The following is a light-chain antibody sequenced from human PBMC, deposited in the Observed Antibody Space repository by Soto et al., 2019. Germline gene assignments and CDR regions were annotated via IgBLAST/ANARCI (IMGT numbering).Light chain of an antibody. CDR1: QSISSW. V-gene: IGKV1-5*03. CDR3: QQYNSLWT. Sequence: DIQMTQSPSTLSASVGASVTITCRASQSISSWLAWYQQKPGKAPKLLIYKASSLESGVPSRFSGSGSGTEFTLTISSLQPDDFATYYCQQYNSLWTFGQGTKVEIK. CDR2: KAS. J-gene: IGKJ1*01.